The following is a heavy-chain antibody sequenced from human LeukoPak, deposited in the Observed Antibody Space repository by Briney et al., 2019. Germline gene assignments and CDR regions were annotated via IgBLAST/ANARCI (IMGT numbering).Heavy chain of an antibody. J-gene: IGHJ4*02. CDR2: IYYSGST. D-gene: IGHD3-22*01. Sequence: SETLSLTCTVSGGSISSSSYYWGWIRQPPGKGLEWIGSIYYSGSTYYNPSLKSRVTISVDTSKNQFSLKLSSVTAADTAVYYCARRVSYYYDSSEVNYFDYWGQGTLVTVSS. CDR3: ARRVSYYYDSSEVNYFDY. CDR1: GGSISSSSYY. V-gene: IGHV4-39*01.